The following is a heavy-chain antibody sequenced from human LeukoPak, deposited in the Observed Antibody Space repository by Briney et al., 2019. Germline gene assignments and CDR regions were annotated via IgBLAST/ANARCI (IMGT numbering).Heavy chain of an antibody. CDR2: ISPRGDIT. J-gene: IGHJ3*02. CDR3: AKYWAAAGTSAFDI. CDR1: GFSFRSHG. Sequence: GGSLRLSCAASGFSFRSHGMNWVRQAPGKGLEWVSGISPRGDITYYKDSVRGRFTISRDNFENTLYLQMNSLRAEDTAVYYCAKYWAAAGTSAFDIWGQGTMVTVSS. V-gene: IGHV3-23*01. D-gene: IGHD6-13*01.